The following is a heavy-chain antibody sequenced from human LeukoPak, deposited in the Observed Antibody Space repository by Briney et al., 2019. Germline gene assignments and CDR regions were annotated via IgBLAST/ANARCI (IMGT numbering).Heavy chain of an antibody. J-gene: IGHJ4*02. Sequence: EPSVSLSCKASGYTFTGYYMHWVRRAPGQGLEWMGWINPNSGGTNHAQKFQGRVTMTRDTSISTAYMELSRLRSDDTAVYYCARYSGYDPFDYWGQGTLVTVSS. CDR3: ARYSGYDPFDY. CDR1: GYTFTGYY. D-gene: IGHD5-12*01. CDR2: INPNSGGT. V-gene: IGHV1-2*02.